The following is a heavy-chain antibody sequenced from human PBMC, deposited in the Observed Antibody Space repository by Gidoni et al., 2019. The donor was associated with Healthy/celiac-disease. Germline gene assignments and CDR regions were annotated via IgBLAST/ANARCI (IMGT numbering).Heavy chain of an antibody. CDR1: GRSLSLSSYY. CDR3: AIGGDLGTGDAFDY. J-gene: IGHJ4*02. D-gene: IGHD1-1*01. Sequence: QLHLQSSGPVLVKPSETLSLTCTFSGRSLSLSSYYWGWIRQPPGKGLAWTGSIYYSGSSYYNPSLKSRVTISVDTSKNQFALKLSSVTAADTAVYYWAIGGDLGTGDAFDYWGQGTLVTVSS. V-gene: IGHV4-39*01. CDR2: IYYSGSS.